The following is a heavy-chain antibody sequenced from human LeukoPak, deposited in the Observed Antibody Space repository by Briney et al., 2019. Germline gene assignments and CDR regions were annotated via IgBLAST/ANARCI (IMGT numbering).Heavy chain of an antibody. Sequence: SETLSLTCAVYGGSFSGYYWSWIRQPPGKGLEWIGEINHSGSTNYNPSLKSRVTISVDTSKNQFSLKLSSVTAADTAVYYCAGVSIVVVPAALQDYYYHGMDVWGQGTTVTVSS. J-gene: IGHJ6*02. CDR2: INHSGST. D-gene: IGHD2-2*01. CDR3: AGVSIVVVPAALQDYYYHGMDV. V-gene: IGHV4-34*01. CDR1: GGSFSGYY.